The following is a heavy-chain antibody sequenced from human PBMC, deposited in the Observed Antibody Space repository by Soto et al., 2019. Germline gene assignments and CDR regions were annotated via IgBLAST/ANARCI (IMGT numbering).Heavy chain of an antibody. CDR1: GFTFSSYW. J-gene: IGHJ4*02. CDR3: ARDLTAGDTY. V-gene: IGHV3-74*01. Sequence: EVQLVESGGGLVQPGGTLRLSCAASGFTFSSYWMHWVRQAPGEGLVWVSRINSDGSTTSYADSVKGRFTISRDNAKNTPYLQMNSLRAEDTAVYYCARDLTAGDTYWGQGTLVTVSS. CDR2: INSDGSTT. D-gene: IGHD7-27*01.